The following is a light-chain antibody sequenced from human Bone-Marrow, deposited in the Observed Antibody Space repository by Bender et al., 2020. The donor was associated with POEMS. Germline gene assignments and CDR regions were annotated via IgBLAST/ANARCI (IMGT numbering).Light chain of an antibody. V-gene: IGLV1-44*01. CDR2: SSH. CDR3: AVWDDSLNGWV. CDR1: SSNIGAHA. J-gene: IGLJ3*02. Sequence: QSVLTQPPSASGTPGQRVTISCSGGSSNIGAHAVNWYQHLPGTAPKLLIYSSHRRPSEVPDRFSGSRSGTSASLAISGLQSVYEADYYCAVWDDSLNGWVFGGGTKLTVL.